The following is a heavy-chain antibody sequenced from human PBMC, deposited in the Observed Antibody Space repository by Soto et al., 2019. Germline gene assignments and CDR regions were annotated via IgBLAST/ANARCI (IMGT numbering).Heavy chain of an antibody. J-gene: IGHJ4*02. V-gene: IGHV4-59*01. Sequence: SETLSLTCTVSGGSISSYYWSWIRQPPGKGLEWIGYIYYSGSTNYNPSLKSRVTISVDTSKNQFSLKLSSVTAADTAVYYCARGRYYYDSSGYTFDYWGQGTLVTVSS. D-gene: IGHD3-22*01. CDR1: GGSISSYY. CDR2: IYYSGST. CDR3: ARGRYYYDSSGYTFDY.